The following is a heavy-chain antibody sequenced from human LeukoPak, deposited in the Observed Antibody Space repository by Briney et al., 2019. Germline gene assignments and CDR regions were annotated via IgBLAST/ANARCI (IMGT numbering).Heavy chain of an antibody. V-gene: IGHV4-34*01. D-gene: IGHD1-26*01. Sequence: SETLSLTCTVYGGSFSGYYWSWIRQPPGRGLEWIGEINHSGSINYNPSLKSRVTISVDTSKNQFSLKLSSVTAADTAVYYCARGSLVWYFDLWGRGTLVTVSS. CDR3: ARGSLVWYFDL. CDR2: INHSGSI. CDR1: GGSFSGYY. J-gene: IGHJ2*01.